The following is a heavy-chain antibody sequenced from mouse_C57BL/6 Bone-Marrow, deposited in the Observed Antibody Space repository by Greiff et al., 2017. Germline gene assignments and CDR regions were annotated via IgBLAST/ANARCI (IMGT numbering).Heavy chain of an antibody. CDR1: GYTFTSYG. D-gene: IGHD1-1*01. CDR2: IYPRSGNT. J-gene: IGHJ2*01. CDR3: ARGITTVVGTY. V-gene: IGHV1-81*01. Sequence: QVQLKESGAELARPGASVKLSCKASGYTFTSYGISWVKQRTGQGLEWIGEIYPRSGNTYYNEKFKGKATLTADKSSSTAYMELRSLTSEDSAVYFCARGITTVVGTYWGQGTTLTVSS.